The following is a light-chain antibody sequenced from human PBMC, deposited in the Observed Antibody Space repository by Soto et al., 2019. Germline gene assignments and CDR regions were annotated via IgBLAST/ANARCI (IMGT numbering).Light chain of an antibody. CDR1: ESVRSSY. J-gene: IGKJ1*01. CDR2: GAS. V-gene: IGKV3-20*01. CDR3: QQYGSSPAT. Sequence: EIVLTQSPGTLSLSPGERATLSCRASESVRSSYLAWYQQKPGQAPRLLIYGASTRATGIPDRFTGSGSGTDFTLSVSRLEPEDFAVYFCQQYGSSPATVGQGTKVEI.